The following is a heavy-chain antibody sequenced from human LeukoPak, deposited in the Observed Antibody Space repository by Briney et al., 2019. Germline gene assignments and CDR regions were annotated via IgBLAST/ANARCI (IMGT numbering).Heavy chain of an antibody. CDR1: GFTFSSYA. CDR2: INSNGGST. CDR3: GTGWTAGYTVTISTTIKCYFDL. V-gene: IGHV3-64*01. Sequence: GGSLRLSCAASGFTFSSYAMHWVCQAPGKGLEYVSAINSNGGSTYYINSVKGRFTISRDNSKNTLYLQMGSLRAEDMAVYYCGTGWTAGYTVTISTTIKCYFDLWGRGPLVTASS. D-gene: IGHD5/OR15-5a*01. J-gene: IGHJ2*01.